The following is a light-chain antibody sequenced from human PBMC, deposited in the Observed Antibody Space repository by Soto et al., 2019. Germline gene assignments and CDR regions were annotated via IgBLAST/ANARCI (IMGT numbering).Light chain of an antibody. CDR3: QRYGSSPPT. CDR2: TAS. Sequence: EIVLTQSPGTLSLSPGERATLSCRASQSVTSNYLAWYQQKRGQAPRLLIHTASSRSTGIPDRFSGSGSGTDFTLAISRLEPEDFAVYYCQRYGSSPPTCGQGTKVEIK. V-gene: IGKV3-20*01. CDR1: QSVTSNY. J-gene: IGKJ1*01.